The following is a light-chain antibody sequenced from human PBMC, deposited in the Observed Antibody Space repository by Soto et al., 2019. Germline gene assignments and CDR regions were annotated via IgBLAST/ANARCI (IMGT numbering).Light chain of an antibody. J-gene: IGKJ1*01. CDR2: GAS. CDR1: QSVSSN. Sequence: EVEMTQSPSALSVSPGERATLSCRASQSVSSNLAWYQQKPGQAPRLLIYGASTRATGIPARFSGSGSGTEFTLTISSLQSEDFAVYYCQQYNNWPPWTFGQGTMVDIK. V-gene: IGKV3-15*01. CDR3: QQYNNWPPWT.